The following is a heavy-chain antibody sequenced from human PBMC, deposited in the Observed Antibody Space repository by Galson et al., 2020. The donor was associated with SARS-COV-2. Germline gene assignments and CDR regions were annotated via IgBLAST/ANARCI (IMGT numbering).Heavy chain of an antibody. J-gene: IGHJ6*02. V-gene: IGHV1-2*02. Sequence: ASVKVSCRTSGYTFGGYYIHWVRQAPGRGLEWMGWINPNSGATNSPEKFQGRVTMTRDTSMTTVNMEVSRLRAEDTAVYYCARDQKEWLLDGDMDVWGQGAKVSVSS. CDR2: INPNSGAT. CDR3: ARDQKEWLLDGDMDV. D-gene: IGHD5-12*01. CDR1: GYTFGGYY.